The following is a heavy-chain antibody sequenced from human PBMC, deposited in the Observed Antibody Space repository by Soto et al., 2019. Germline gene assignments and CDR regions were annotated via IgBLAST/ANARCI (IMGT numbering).Heavy chain of an antibody. CDR2: IIPIFGTA. D-gene: IGHD5-12*01. CDR1: GGTFSSYA. J-gene: IGHJ3*02. V-gene: IGHV1-69*01. Sequence: QVQLVQSGAEVKKPGSSVKVSCKVSGGTFSSYAISWVRQAPGQGLEWMGGIIPIFGTANYAQKFQGRVTITADESTSTAYMELSSLRSEDTAVYYCGGVATTNRAFDIWGQGTMVTVSS. CDR3: GGVATTNRAFDI.